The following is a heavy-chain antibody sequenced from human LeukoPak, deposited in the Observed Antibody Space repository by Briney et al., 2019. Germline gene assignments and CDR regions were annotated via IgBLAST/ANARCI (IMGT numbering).Heavy chain of an antibody. D-gene: IGHD3-10*01. CDR1: GGSISSYY. CDR3: ARDGDYYGSGSYFD. CDR2: IYYSGST. V-gene: IGHV4-59*01. Sequence: SETLSLTCTVSGGSISSYYWSWLRQPPGKGLEWIGYIYYSGSTNYNPSLKSRVTISVDTSKNQFSLKLSSVTAADTAVYYCARDGDYYGSGSYFDWGQGTLVTVSS. J-gene: IGHJ4*02.